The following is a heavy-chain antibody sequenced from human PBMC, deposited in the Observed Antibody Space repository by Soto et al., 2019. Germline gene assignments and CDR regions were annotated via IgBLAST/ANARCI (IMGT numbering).Heavy chain of an antibody. V-gene: IGHV1-2*02. CDR1: GYTFTGYY. D-gene: IGHD1-26*01. Sequence: GASVKVSCKASGYTFTGYYMHWVRQAPGQGLEWMGWINPNSGGTNYAQKFQGRVTMTRDTSISTAYMELSRLRSDDTAVYYWARDYEKWELLCKGCDPWGQGTLVTVSS. J-gene: IGHJ5*02. CDR3: ARDYEKWELLCKGCDP. CDR2: INPNSGGT.